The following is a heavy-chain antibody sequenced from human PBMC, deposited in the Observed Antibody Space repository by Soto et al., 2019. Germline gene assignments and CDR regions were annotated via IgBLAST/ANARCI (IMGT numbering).Heavy chain of an antibody. Sequence: LRLSCAASGFTFSSYEMNWVRQAPGKGLEWVSYISSSGSTIYYADSVKGRFTISRDNAKNSLYLQMNSLRAEDTAVYYCAREYKRENYYVISGYYYAGSFDIWCPGTMVPVSS. CDR3: AREYKRENYYVISGYYYAGSFDI. CDR2: ISSSGSTI. V-gene: IGHV3-48*03. J-gene: IGHJ3*02. CDR1: GFTFSSYE. D-gene: IGHD3-22*01.